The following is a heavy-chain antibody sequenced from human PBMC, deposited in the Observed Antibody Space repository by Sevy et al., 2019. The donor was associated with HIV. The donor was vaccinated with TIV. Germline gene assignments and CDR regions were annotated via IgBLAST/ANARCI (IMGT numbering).Heavy chain of an antibody. CDR1: GGSISSGDYY. Sequence: SETLSLTCTVSGGSISSGDYYWSWIRQPPGKGLEWIGYIYYSGSTYYNPSLMSRVTISVDTSKNQFSLKLSSVTAADTAVYYCARDEIVATVFDYWGQGTLVTVSS. J-gene: IGHJ4*02. D-gene: IGHD5-12*01. CDR2: IYYSGST. V-gene: IGHV4-30-4*01. CDR3: ARDEIVATVFDY.